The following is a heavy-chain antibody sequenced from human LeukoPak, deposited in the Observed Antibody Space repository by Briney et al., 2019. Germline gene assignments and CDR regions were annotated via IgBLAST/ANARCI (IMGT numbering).Heavy chain of an antibody. V-gene: IGHV4-39*07. J-gene: IGHJ4*02. Sequence: SETLSLTCTVAGGTISSSSYYWGWIRQPPGKGLEWIGSIYYSGSTYYNPSLKSRVTISVDTSKNQFSLKLSSVTAADTAVYYCARDSRYYLYPDYWGQGTLVTVSS. CDR1: GGTISSSSYY. CDR3: ARDSRYYLYPDY. CDR2: IYYSGST. D-gene: IGHD3-10*01.